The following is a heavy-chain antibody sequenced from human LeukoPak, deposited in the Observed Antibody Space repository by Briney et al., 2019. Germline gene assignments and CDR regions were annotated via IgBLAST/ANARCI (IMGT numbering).Heavy chain of an antibody. V-gene: IGHV3-43*02. Sequence: PPGGSLRLSCAASGFTFDDYAMHWVRQAPGKGLEWVSLISGDGGSTYYADSVKGRFTISRDNSKNSLYLQMNSLRTEDTALYYCAKGGYCSSTSCLSRRPDHYYGMDVWGQGTTVTVSS. CDR1: GFTFDDYA. CDR2: ISGDGGST. J-gene: IGHJ6*02. D-gene: IGHD2-2*01. CDR3: AKGGYCSSTSCLSRRPDHYYGMDV.